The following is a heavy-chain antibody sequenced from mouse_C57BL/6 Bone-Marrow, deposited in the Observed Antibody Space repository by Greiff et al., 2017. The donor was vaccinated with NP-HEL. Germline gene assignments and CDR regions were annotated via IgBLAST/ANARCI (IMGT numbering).Heavy chain of an antibody. D-gene: IGHD2-3*01. CDR1: GFTFSDYG. CDR3: ARTGGYYIWFAY. J-gene: IGHJ3*01. V-gene: IGHV5-17*01. CDR2: ISSGSSTI. Sequence: EVQWVESGGGLVKPGGSLKLSCAASGFTFSDYGMHWVRQAPEKGLEWVAYISSGSSTIYYADTVKGRFTISRDNAKTTLVLQMTSLSSEETAMYYCARTGGYYIWFAYWGQGTLVTVSA.